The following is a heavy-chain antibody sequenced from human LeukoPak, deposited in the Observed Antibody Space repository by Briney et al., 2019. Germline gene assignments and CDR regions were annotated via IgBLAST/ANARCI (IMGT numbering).Heavy chain of an antibody. J-gene: IGHJ4*02. CDR2: IKKDGSEK. CDR1: GFTFSTYW. V-gene: IGHV3-7*01. Sequence: GGSLRLSCAASGFTFSTYWMSWVRQAPGKGLEWVANIKKDGSEKYYVDSVKGRFTISRDNAKNSLYLEMNSLRVEDTAIYYCVRDRGSYRPIDYWGQGTLVTVSS. D-gene: IGHD1-26*01. CDR3: VRDRGSYRPIDY.